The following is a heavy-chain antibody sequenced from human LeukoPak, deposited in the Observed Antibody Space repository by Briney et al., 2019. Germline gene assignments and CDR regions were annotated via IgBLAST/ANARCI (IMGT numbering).Heavy chain of an antibody. J-gene: IGHJ4*02. V-gene: IGHV4-39*01. D-gene: IGHD3-22*01. CDR1: GGSISSSSYY. CDR3: ARQYQTIVVVIFDY. Sequence: SETLSLTCTVSGGSISSSSYYWGWIRQPPGKGLEWIGSISYSGRTYYNPSLRSRVTISVDTSKNQFSLKLSSVTAADTAVYYCARQYQTIVVVIFDYWGQGTLGTVSS. CDR2: ISYSGRT.